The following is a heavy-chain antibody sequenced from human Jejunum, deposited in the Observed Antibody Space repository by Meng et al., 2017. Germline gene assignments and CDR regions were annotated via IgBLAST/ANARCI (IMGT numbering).Heavy chain of an antibody. J-gene: IGHJ2*01. CDR3: ARVNWTSSYWYFDL. CDR2: IYYSGST. D-gene: IGHD1-1*01. Sequence: QINLQQSGPGLVKPSQTLSLTCTVSGASMSSGNYYWTWIRQHPGKGLEWIGYIYYSGSTYYNPSLQSQVTISIDMSENQFSLKLTSVTAADTAVYYCARVNWTSSYWYFDLWGRGTLVTVSS. V-gene: IGHV4-31*02. CDR1: GASMSSGNYY.